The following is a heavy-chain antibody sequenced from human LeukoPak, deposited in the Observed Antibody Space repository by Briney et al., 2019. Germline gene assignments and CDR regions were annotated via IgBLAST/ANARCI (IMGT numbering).Heavy chain of an antibody. D-gene: IGHD3-22*01. CDR3: ARAWGPVYYDSSGYHSDY. CDR2: IYTSGST. V-gene: IGHV4-61*02. CDR1: GGSISSGSYY. J-gene: IGHJ4*02. Sequence: PSQTLSLTCTVSGGSISSGSYYWSWIRQPAGKGLEWIGRIYTSGSTNYNPSLKSRVTISVDTSKNQFSLKLSSVTAADTAVYYCARAWGPVYYDSSGYHSDYWGQGTLVTVSS.